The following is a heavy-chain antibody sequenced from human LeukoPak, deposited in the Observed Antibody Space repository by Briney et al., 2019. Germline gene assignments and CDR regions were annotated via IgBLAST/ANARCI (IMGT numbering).Heavy chain of an antibody. CDR3: AREPIVGQYPGNWFDP. CDR1: GGSFSGYY. D-gene: IGHD1-26*01. Sequence: SETLSLTCAVYGGSFSGYYWSWIRQPPGKGLEWIGEINHSGSTNYNPSLKSRVTISVDTSKNQFSLKLSSVTAADTAVYYCAREPIVGQYPGNWFDPWGQGTLVTVSS. CDR2: INHSGST. V-gene: IGHV4-34*01. J-gene: IGHJ5*02.